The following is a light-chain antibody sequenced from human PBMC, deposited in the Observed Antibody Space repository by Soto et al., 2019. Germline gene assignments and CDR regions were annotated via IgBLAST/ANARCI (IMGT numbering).Light chain of an antibody. J-gene: IGKJ4*01. CDR3: QQYNGYSSVS. CDR1: QSINCW. Sequence: DVQMTQSPSTLSASVGDIVTITCRASQSINCWLSWYQQKPEKVRKLLIYNASSVESGVPARFSCSASVTEFTLAISSLQPDDFATYYCQQYNGYSSVSFGGGTKVDI. CDR2: NAS. V-gene: IGKV1-5*03.